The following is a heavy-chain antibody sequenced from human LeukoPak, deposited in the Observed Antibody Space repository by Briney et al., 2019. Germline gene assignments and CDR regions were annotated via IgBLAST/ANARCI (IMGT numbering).Heavy chain of an antibody. V-gene: IGHV1-24*01. CDR2: FDPEDGET. D-gene: IGHD4-17*01. CDR3: ATGRYGDYGY. J-gene: IGHJ4*02. CDR1: VYTLTQLS. Sequence: ASLKVSCKVSVYTLTQLSMHWVRQAPGNGLERMGGFDPEDGETNYAQKFQGRVTMTEDTSTDTDYIELSSLRSEDTAVYYCATGRYGDYGYWGQGTLVTVSS.